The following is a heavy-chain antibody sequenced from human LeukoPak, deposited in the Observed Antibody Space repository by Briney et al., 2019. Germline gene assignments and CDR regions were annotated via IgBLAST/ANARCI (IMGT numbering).Heavy chain of an antibody. CDR3: AREGYYDILTGYSPVEYYFYYMDV. Sequence: PGGSLRLSCEASGFTFSHYGIHWVRQTPGKGLEWVAAISSDGVEKHYADSVKGRFTISRDNSKSTLYLQMNSLRAEDTALYYCAREGYYDILTGYSPVEYYFYYMDVWGKGTTVTVSS. V-gene: IGHV3-30*04. D-gene: IGHD3-9*01. CDR1: GFTFSHYG. J-gene: IGHJ6*03. CDR2: ISSDGVEK.